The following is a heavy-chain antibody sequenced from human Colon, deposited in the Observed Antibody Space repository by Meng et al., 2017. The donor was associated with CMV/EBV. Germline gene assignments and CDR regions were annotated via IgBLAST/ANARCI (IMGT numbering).Heavy chain of an antibody. J-gene: IGHJ4*01. D-gene: IGHD5-18*01. Sequence: GESLKISCVASGFTFSSYGMSWVRQAPGKGLEWVSVISGNGGSTYYGDSVKDRFTISRDNSNNTLYLQMWSLRAEDTAVYYCAKHNTKYGYGRDYFEYWGQGILVTVSS. CDR3: AKHNTKYGYGRDYFEY. CDR2: ISGNGGST. CDR1: GFTFSSYG. V-gene: IGHV3-23*01.